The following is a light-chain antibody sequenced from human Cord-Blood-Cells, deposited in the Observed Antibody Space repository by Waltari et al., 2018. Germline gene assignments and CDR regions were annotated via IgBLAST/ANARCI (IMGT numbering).Light chain of an antibody. CDR1: SSDVGDYNY. CDR3: SSYTSSSTWV. J-gene: IGLJ3*02. CDR2: EVS. V-gene: IGLV2-14*01. Sequence: QSALTQPASVSGSPGQSLTISCTGTSSDVGDYNYVSWYQQHPGKAPKLMIYEVSNRPSGVSNRFSGSKSGNTASLTISGLQAEDEADYYCSSYTSSSTWVFGGGTKLTVL.